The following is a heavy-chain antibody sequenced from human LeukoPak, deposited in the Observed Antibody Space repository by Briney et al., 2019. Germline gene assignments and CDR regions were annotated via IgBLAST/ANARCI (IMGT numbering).Heavy chain of an antibody. D-gene: IGHD3-10*01. CDR2: INHSGST. CDR1: GASFSGSD. V-gene: IGHV4-34*01. Sequence: PSQTLSLTCAVDGASFSGSDWTWVRQSPGKGLEWIGEINHSGSTNYNASLKSRVTISEDTSKNQVSLKMTSVTAADTAVYYCARGGWGGNAFDIWGQGTMVTVSS. J-gene: IGHJ3*02. CDR3: ARGGWGGNAFDI.